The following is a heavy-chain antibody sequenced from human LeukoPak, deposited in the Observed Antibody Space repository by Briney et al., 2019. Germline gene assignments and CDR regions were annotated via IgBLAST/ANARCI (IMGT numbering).Heavy chain of an antibody. CDR1: GFTFSSYA. CDR2: ISGSGGST. D-gene: IGHD3-10*01. V-gene: IGHV3-23*01. J-gene: IGHJ4*02. Sequence: PGGSLRLSCAASGFTFSSYAMSWVRQAPGKGLEWVSAISGSGGSTYYADSVKGRFTISRDNSENTLYLQMNSLRAEDTAVYYCAKGTMVRGVIITPFDYWGQGTLVTVSS. CDR3: AKGTMVRGVIITPFDY.